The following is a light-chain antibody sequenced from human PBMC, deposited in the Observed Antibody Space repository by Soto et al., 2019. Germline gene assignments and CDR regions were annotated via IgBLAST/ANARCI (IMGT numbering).Light chain of an antibody. V-gene: IGKV3-11*01. CDR1: QNIRSY. CDR3: QQRSNWPLT. CDR2: DTS. Sequence: EIELTQSPATLSLSPGQRATLSCRASQNIRSYLAWYQQKPGQAPRLLIYDTSNRATGIPARFSGSGSGTDFTLTISSLEPGDFAVYYCQQRSNWPLTFGGGTKVEIK. J-gene: IGKJ4*01.